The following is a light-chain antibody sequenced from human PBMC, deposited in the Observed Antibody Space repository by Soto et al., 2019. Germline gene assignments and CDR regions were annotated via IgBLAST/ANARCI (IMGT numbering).Light chain of an antibody. CDR3: QQAHSFPLT. CDR2: SAS. J-gene: IGKJ3*01. CDR1: RDINRW. Sequence: DIPMTQSPSSVSASVGDRVTITCRASRDINRWLAWHQQKPGEAPNLLIFSASSLQSGVPSRFSGSGSGTDFTLTITNLQPEDVATYYCQQAHSFPLTFGPGTKVDLK. V-gene: IGKV1-12*01.